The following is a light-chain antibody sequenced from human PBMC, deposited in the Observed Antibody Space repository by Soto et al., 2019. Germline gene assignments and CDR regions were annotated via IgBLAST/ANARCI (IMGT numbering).Light chain of an antibody. CDR3: QQYDSSPRT. V-gene: IGKV3-20*01. J-gene: IGKJ1*01. Sequence: EIVLTQSPGTLSLSPGERATLSCRASQSVSSTFLGWYQQKPGQAPVLLIYGSSNRATGIPDRFSGSGSGTDYTLTISRLEPEDFAVYYFQQYDSSPRTFGQGTKVEIK. CDR1: QSVSSTF. CDR2: GSS.